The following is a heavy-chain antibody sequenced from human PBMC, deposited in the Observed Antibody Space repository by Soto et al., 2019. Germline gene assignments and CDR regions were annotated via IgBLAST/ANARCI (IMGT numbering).Heavy chain of an antibody. CDR3: ARGGPIAEAGLSDY. V-gene: IGHV4-39*07. J-gene: IGHJ4*02. CDR2: IYYSGST. D-gene: IGHD6-13*01. Sequence: SETLSLTCTVSGGSTSSSSYYWGWIRQPPGKGLEWIGSIYYSGSTYYNPSLKSRVTISVDTSKNQFSLKLSSVTAADTAVYYCARGGPIAEAGLSDYWGQGTLVTVSS. CDR1: GGSTSSSSYY.